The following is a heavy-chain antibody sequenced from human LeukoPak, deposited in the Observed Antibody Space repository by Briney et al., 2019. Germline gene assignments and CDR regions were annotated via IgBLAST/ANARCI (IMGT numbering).Heavy chain of an antibody. Sequence: GGSLRLSCAASGFTFSSYSMNWVRQATGKGLEWVSSISISSSYIYYAESVKGRFTISRDNAKNSLYLQMNSLRAEDTAVYYCASERWLSNKGSVDYWGQGTLVTVSS. J-gene: IGHJ4*02. D-gene: IGHD5-24*01. V-gene: IGHV3-21*01. CDR3: ASERWLSNKGSVDY. CDR2: ISISSSYI. CDR1: GFTFSSYS.